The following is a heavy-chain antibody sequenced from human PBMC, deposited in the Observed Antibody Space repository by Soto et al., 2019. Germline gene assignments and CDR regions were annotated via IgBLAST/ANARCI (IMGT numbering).Heavy chain of an antibody. CDR2: IGWNCAGI. V-gene: IGHV3-9*01. D-gene: IGHD3-10*01. CDR3: VKDRSYGSEVFES. Sequence: PGGSLRLSCEASGFIFSDYWMAWVRQTPGRGLEWVTSIGWNCAGIGYADSVKGRFTISRDNTKNSLYLQMNSLRAEDTALYYCVKDRSYGSEVFESWGQGTLVTVSS. J-gene: IGHJ4*02. CDR1: GFIFSDYW.